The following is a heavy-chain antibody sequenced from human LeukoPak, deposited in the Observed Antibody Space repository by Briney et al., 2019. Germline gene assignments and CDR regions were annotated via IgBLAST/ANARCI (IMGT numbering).Heavy chain of an antibody. CDR3: ARDKPNVVPAAMGYFDY. D-gene: IGHD2-2*01. CDR1: GGSINNYF. Sequence: PSETLSLTCTVSGGSINNYFWSWIRQPPGKGLECIGYIYYSDSTNYNPSLKSRVTISVDTSKNQFSLKLSSVTAADTAVYYCARDKPNVVPAAMGYFDYWGQGTLVTVSS. CDR2: IYYSDST. V-gene: IGHV4-59*01. J-gene: IGHJ4*02.